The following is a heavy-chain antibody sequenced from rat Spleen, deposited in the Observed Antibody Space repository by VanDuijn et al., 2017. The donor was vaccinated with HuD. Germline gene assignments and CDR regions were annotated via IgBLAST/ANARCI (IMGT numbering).Heavy chain of an antibody. CDR3: TRGIYYGYNAFVY. CDR1: GFTFSNYG. CDR2: ISTGGGNT. V-gene: IGHV5S13*01. Sequence: EVQLVESGGGLVQPGRSLKLSCAASGFTFSNYGMAWVRQAPTKGLEWVASISTGGGNTYYRDSVKGRISISRDNAKSTLYVQLNSLRSEDTATYFCTRGIYYGYNAFVYWGQGTLVTVSS. D-gene: IGHD1-9*01. J-gene: IGHJ3*01.